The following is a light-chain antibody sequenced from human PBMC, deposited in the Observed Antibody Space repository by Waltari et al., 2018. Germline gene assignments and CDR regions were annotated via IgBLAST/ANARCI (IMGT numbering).Light chain of an antibody. CDR1: ISDIGAYNY. CDR3: NSYTTSSTWV. J-gene: IGLJ3*02. V-gene: IGLV2-14*01. Sequence: QSALTQPASVSVSPGQSITISCTGTISDIGAYNYVPWYQHLPGKAPKLIISEVRRRPSGVSNRFSGSKSGNMASLTISGLQAEDEADYYCNSYTTSSTWVFGGGTKLTVL. CDR2: EVR.